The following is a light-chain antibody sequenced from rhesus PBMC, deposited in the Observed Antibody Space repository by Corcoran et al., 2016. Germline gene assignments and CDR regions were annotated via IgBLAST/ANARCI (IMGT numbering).Light chain of an antibody. CDR3: QQYSSRPLT. Sequence: DIQMTQSPSSLSAALGDTVTISCRASQSVGSTLAWYQQRPGKAPKLLNYKASTLETGVPSRFRGRGSGTDFTLTISSLQSDDFATDFSQQYSSRPLTFGPGTKLDIK. CDR1: QSVGST. J-gene: IGKJ3*01. CDR2: KAS. V-gene: IGKV1-22*01.